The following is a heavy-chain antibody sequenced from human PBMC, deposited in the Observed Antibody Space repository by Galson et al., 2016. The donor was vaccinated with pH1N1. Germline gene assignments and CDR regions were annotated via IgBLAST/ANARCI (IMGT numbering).Heavy chain of an antibody. D-gene: IGHD1-26*01. CDR3: ARDSSLWSAEWELFDY. V-gene: IGHV3-30*04. Sequence: SLRLSCAASGFGFSSYAMHWVRQAPGQGLEWVAFISLDSINKYYVDSVRGRFTVSRDNSKNTLFLQMNSLRAEDTAIYYCARDSSLWSAEWELFDYWGQGTLVTVSS. CDR1: GFGFSSYA. CDR2: ISLDSINK. J-gene: IGHJ4*02.